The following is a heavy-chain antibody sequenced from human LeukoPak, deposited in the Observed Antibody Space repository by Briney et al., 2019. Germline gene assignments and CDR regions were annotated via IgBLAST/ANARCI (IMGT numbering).Heavy chain of an antibody. J-gene: IGHJ4*02. CDR2: IYYSGST. V-gene: IGHV4-39*01. CDR1: GVSISSSSYY. D-gene: IGHD1-26*01. CDR3: ARQRYSGSYFVDY. Sequence: SETLSLTCTVSGVSISSSSYYWGWIRQPPGKGLEWIGSIYYSGSTYYNPSLKSRVTISVDTSKNQFSLKLSSVTAADTAVYYCARQRYSGSYFVDYWGQGTLVTVSS.